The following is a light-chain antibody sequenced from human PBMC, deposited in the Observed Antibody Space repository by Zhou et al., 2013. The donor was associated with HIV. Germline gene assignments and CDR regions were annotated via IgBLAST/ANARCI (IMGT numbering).Light chain of an antibody. J-gene: IGKJ2*01. CDR2: LGS. CDR1: QSLLHSNGYNY. CDR3: MQHIEFPYT. Sequence: DIVMTQSPLSLPVTPGEPASISCRSSQSLLHSNGYNYLDWYLQKPGQSPQLLIYLGSNRASGVPDRFSGSGSGTDFTLKISRVEAEDVGVYYCMQHIEFPYTFGQGTKLEVK. V-gene: IGKV2-28*01.